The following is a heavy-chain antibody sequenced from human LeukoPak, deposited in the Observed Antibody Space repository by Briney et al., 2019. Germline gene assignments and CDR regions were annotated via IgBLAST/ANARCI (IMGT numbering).Heavy chain of an antibody. Sequence: ASVKVSCKGSGYTLSNHAFSWVRQAPGQGLEWMGGIIPIFGTANYAQKFQGRVTITADESTSTAYMELSSLRSEDTAVYYCARDQNVDTAMVTNYYFDYWGQGTLVTVSS. J-gene: IGHJ4*02. CDR1: GYTLSNHA. D-gene: IGHD5-18*01. V-gene: IGHV1-69*13. CDR3: ARDQNVDTAMVTNYYFDY. CDR2: IIPIFGTA.